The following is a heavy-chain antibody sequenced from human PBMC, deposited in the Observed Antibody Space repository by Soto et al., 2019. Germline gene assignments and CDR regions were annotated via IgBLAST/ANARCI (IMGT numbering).Heavy chain of an antibody. D-gene: IGHD5-18*01. J-gene: IGHJ5*02. Sequence: GASVKVSCEACGYTFTGYAMHWVRQAPGQRLEWMGWINAGNGNTKYSQKFQGRVTITRDTSASTAYMELSSLRSEDTAVYYCARAMDIAMASKDNWFDPWGQGTLVTVSS. V-gene: IGHV1-3*01. CDR3: ARAMDIAMASKDNWFDP. CDR2: INAGNGNT. CDR1: GYTFTGYA.